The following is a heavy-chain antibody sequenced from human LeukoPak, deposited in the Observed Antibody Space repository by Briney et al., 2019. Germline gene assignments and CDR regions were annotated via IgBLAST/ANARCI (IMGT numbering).Heavy chain of an antibody. D-gene: IGHD4-23*01. Sequence: GGSLRLSCVASGFTFSSYAMSWVRQAPGKGLEWVSSFSGSGGSIYYADSVKGRFTISRDNSKNTLYLQMNSLRAEDTAVYYCARRRGVTYGDFDYWGQGTLVTVSS. CDR1: GFTFSSYA. J-gene: IGHJ4*02. V-gene: IGHV3-23*01. CDR2: FSGSGGSI. CDR3: ARRRGVTYGDFDY.